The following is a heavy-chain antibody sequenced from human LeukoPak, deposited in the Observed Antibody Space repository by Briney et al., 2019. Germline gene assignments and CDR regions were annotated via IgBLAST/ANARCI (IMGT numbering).Heavy chain of an antibody. D-gene: IGHD1-1*01. CDR3: ARQNAEVSYFDY. J-gene: IGHJ4*02. CDR1: GYSLINYW. V-gene: IGHV5-51*01. CDR2: IYPGDSDT. Sequence: GESLKISCKGSGYSLINYWIGWVRQMPGKGLEWMGIIYPGDSDTRYSPSFQGQVTISADTSINTAYLQWSSLEASDTAIYYCARQNAEVSYFDYWGQGTLVTVSS.